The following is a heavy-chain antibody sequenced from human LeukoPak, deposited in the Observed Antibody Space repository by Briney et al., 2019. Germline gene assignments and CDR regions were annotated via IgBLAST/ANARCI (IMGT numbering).Heavy chain of an antibody. CDR1: GFIFSSYG. V-gene: IGHV3-30*02. J-gene: IGHJ4*02. D-gene: IGHD2-2*01. CDR2: IRYDGSNK. CDR3: AKDRAAAAATGGDY. Sequence: GGSLRLSCAASGFIFSSYGIHWVRQAPGKGPEWEAFIRYDGSNKYYADSVKGRFTISRDNSKNTLYLQMNSLRAEDTAVYFCAKDRAAAAATGGDYWGQGTPVTVSS.